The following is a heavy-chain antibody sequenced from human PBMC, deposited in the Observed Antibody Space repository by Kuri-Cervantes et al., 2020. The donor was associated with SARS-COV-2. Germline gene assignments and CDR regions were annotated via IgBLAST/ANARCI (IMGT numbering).Heavy chain of an antibody. CDR1: GFTFGDYA. Sequence: GGSLRLSCTASGFTFGDYAMSWVRQAPGKGLEWVGFIRGKAYGGTTEYAASVKGRFTISRDDSKSIAYLQMNSLKTEDTAVYYCTRNDFWSGYYFDYWGQGTLVTVSS. V-gene: IGHV3-49*04. CDR2: IRGKAYGGTT. D-gene: IGHD3-3*01. J-gene: IGHJ4*02. CDR3: TRNDFWSGYYFDY.